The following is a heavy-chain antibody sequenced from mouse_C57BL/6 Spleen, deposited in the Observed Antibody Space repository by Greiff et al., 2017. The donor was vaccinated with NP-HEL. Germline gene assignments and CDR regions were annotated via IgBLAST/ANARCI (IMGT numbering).Heavy chain of an antibody. Sequence: VQLQQSGPELVKPGASVKISCKASGYAFSSSWMNWVKQRPGKGLEWIGRIYPGDGDTNYNGKFKGKATLTADKSSSTAYMQLSSLTSEDSAVYFCAREEAISIFAYWGQGTLATVSA. CDR2: IYPGDGDT. CDR1: GYAFSSSW. V-gene: IGHV1-82*01. CDR3: AREEAISIFAY. J-gene: IGHJ3*01.